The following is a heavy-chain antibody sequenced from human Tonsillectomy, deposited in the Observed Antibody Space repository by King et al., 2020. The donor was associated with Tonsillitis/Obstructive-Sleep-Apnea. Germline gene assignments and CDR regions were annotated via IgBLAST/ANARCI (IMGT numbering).Heavy chain of an antibody. J-gene: IGHJ5*02. CDR1: GFTVSSNY. Sequence: VQLVESGGGLVQPGGSLRLSCAASGFTVSSNYMSWVRQAPGKGLEWVSVIYSGGSTYYADSVKGRFTISRDNSKNTLYLQMNSLRAEDTAVYYCARDTAYGDYTNWFDPWGQGTLVTVSS. CDR3: ARDTAYGDYTNWFDP. V-gene: IGHV3-66*01. CDR2: IYSGGST. D-gene: IGHD4-17*01.